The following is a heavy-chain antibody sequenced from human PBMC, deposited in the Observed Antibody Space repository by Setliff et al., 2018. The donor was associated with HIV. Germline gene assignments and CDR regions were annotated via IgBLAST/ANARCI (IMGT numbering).Heavy chain of an antibody. CDR2: VYYTGST. Sequence: SETLSLTCTVSGGSISSCSYYWSWIRQSPGKGLEWIGYVYYTGSTNYNPSLKSRVTIGVDTSKNQFSLKLTSVTAADAAVYYCARRRPPPSGLYSAYYMDVWGTGTTVTVSS. J-gene: IGHJ6*03. CDR1: GGSISSCSYY. CDR3: ARRRPPPSGLYSAYYMDV. D-gene: IGHD1-26*01. V-gene: IGHV4-61*01.